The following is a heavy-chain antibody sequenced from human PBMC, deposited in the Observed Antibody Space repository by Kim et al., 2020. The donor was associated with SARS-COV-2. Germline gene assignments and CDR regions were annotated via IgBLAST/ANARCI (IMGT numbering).Heavy chain of an antibody. J-gene: IGHJ4*02. CDR2: IYYSANT. V-gene: IGHV4-39*01. CDR1: DGSISSRNYY. Sequence: SETLSLTCFVSDGSISSRNYYWAYIRQSPGKGLEWIGSIYYSANTFYNPSLKSRVTISIDTSKNRFSLKLDSVSAADTAVYYCARQDYDFWTGFGDSWGQGMLVTVST. D-gene: IGHD3-3*01. CDR3: ARQDYDFWTGFGDS.